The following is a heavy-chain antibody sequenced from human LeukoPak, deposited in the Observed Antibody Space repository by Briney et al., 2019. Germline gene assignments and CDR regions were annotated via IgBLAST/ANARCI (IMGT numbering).Heavy chain of an antibody. CDR1: GGTFSSDT. Sequence: SVKVSCKTSGGTFSSDTICWVRQAPGQGLEWMGSIIPIFGTANYAQKFQGRVTITADESTNTAYMGLSSLRSEDTAVYYCARGDSTGYSHPDYFQHWGQGTLVTLSS. CDR3: ARGDSTGYSHPDYFQH. J-gene: IGHJ1*01. V-gene: IGHV1-69*13. D-gene: IGHD3-22*01. CDR2: IIPIFGTA.